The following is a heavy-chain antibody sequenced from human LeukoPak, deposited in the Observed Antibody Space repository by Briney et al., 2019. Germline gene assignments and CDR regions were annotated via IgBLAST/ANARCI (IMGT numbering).Heavy chain of an antibody. CDR1: GGTFSSYA. CDR3: ARAHPPGYCSSTSCYKRPNWFDP. D-gene: IGHD2-2*01. J-gene: IGHJ5*02. CDR2: IIPIFDTA. Sequence: GASVKVSCKASGGTFSSYAISWMRQAPGQGLEWMGGIIPIFDTANYAQKFQGRVTITTDESTSTAYMELSSLRSEDTAVYYCARAHPPGYCSSTSCYKRPNWFDPWGQGTLVTVSS. V-gene: IGHV1-69*05.